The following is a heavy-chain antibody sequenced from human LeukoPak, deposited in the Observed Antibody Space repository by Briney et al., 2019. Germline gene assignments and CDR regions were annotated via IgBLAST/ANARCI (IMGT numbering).Heavy chain of an antibody. CDR3: ARDGYYYDSSGYYNY. D-gene: IGHD3-22*01. Sequence: GGSLRLSCAASGFTFSSYSTNWVRQAPGKGLEWVSSISSSSSYIYYADSVKGRFTISRDNAKNSLYLQMNSLRAEDTAVYYCARDGYYYDSSGYYNYWGQGTLVTVSS. CDR2: ISSSSSYI. CDR1: GFTFSSYS. V-gene: IGHV3-21*01. J-gene: IGHJ4*02.